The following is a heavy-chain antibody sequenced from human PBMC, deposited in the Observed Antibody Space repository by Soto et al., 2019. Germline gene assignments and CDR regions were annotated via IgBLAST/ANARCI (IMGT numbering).Heavy chain of an antibody. D-gene: IGHD3-10*01. Sequence: SETLSLTCTVSGDSISGHYWSWIRQPPEKGLEWIAYIYDIGTTNYNPSLKSRVTISKDTSKNQFSLNLNSVTAADTAVYYCARLGRVPMTSPFYYYFDLWGRGTLVTVSS. CDR3: ARLGRVPMTSPFYYYFDL. J-gene: IGHJ2*01. CDR1: GDSISGHY. V-gene: IGHV4-59*08. CDR2: IYDIGTT.